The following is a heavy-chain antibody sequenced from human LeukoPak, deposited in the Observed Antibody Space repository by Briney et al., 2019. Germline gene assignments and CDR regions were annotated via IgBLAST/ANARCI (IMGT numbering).Heavy chain of an antibody. Sequence: GGSLRLSCAASGFTFSTSWMSWVRQAPGIGLEWVANIKKDGSEKYYVDSVKGRFTISRDNAKTSLSLQMNSLRADDTAVYFCARIYDSSAYSRRHFDSWGQGTLVTVSS. J-gene: IGHJ4*02. CDR3: ARIYDSSAYSRRHFDS. CDR2: IKKDGSEK. CDR1: GFTFSTSW. D-gene: IGHD3-22*01. V-gene: IGHV3-7*05.